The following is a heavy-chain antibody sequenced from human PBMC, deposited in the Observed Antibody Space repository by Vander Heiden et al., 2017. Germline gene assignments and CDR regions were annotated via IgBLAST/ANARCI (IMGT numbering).Heavy chain of an antibody. Sequence: EVQLVESGGGLGKPGGSLRPSCAASGFTFSSYSLNRLRQAPGKGLEWVSSISSSSSYIYYADSVKGRFTISRDNAKNSLYLQMNSLRAEDTAVYYCARDSSSWIRAYYYYYGMDVWGQGTTVTVSS. D-gene: IGHD6-13*01. CDR3: ARDSSSWIRAYYYYYGMDV. CDR1: GFTFSSYS. J-gene: IGHJ6*02. CDR2: ISSSSSYI. V-gene: IGHV3-21*01.